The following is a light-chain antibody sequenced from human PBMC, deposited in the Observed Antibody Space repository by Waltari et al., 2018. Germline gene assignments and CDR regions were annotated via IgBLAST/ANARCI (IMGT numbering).Light chain of an antibody. CDR3: QHYNDGPEWT. CDR1: QSVRSN. Sequence: ELVMTQSPATLSVSPGARATLSCRASQSVRSNLAWYQQTPGQAPRLLIYGASTRATGVPARFSGSGSGREFTLTISSLQSEDFAVYYCQHYNDGPEWTFGQGTKVEIK. V-gene: IGKV3-15*01. J-gene: IGKJ1*01. CDR2: GAS.